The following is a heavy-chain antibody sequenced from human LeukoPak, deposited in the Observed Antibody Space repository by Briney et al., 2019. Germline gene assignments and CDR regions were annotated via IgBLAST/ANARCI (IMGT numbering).Heavy chain of an antibody. CDR2: IYHGGST. CDR3: ARGEEHGSGTVHFDY. D-gene: IGHD3-10*01. V-gene: IGHV4-4*02. J-gene: IGHJ4*02. Sequence: SETLSLTCAVSGGSISSSNWWSWVRQPPGKGLEWIGEIYHGGSTNYNPSLKSRVTMSVDKSKTQFSLELSSVTAADTAVYYCARGEEHGSGTVHFDYWGQGILVTVSS. CDR1: GGSISSSNW.